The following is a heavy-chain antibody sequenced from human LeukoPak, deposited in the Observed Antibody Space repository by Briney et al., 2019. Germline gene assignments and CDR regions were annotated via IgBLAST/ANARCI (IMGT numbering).Heavy chain of an antibody. Sequence: SETLSPTCTVSGGSISSSSYYWGWIRQPPGKGLEWIGSIYYSGSTYYNPSLKSRVTISVDTSKNQFSLKLSSVTAADTAVYYCARAVRHYGGKGGIDYWGQGTLVTVSS. CDR1: GGSISSSSYY. J-gene: IGHJ4*02. V-gene: IGHV4-39*07. CDR2: IYYSGST. CDR3: ARAVRHYGGKGGIDY. D-gene: IGHD4-23*01.